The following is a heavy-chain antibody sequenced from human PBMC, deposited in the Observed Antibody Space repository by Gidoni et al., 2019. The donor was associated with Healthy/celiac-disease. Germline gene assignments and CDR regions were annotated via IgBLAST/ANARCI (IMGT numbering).Heavy chain of an antibody. CDR1: GGSFSGYY. CDR3: ASSSRRPRFDY. Sequence: QMQLQQWGAGLLKPSETLSLTCAVYGGSFSGYYWSWIRQPPGKGLEWIGEINHSGSTNYNPSLKSRVTISVDTSKNQFSLKLSSVTAADTAVYYCASSSRRPRFDYWGQGTLVTVSS. CDR2: INHSGST. J-gene: IGHJ4*02. D-gene: IGHD6-13*01. V-gene: IGHV4-34*01.